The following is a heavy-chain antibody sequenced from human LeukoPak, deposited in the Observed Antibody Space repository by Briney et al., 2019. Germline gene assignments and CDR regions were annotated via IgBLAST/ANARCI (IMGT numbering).Heavy chain of an antibody. CDR3: AREIGSGSLGHY. Sequence: ASVKVSCKASGYTFTGYYLHWVRQAPGQGLEWMGWINPNSGGTNYAQKFQGRVTMTRDTSISTAYMELSRLRSDDTAVYYCAREIGSGSLGHYWGQGTLVTVSS. CDR1: GYTFTGYY. V-gene: IGHV1-2*02. D-gene: IGHD1-26*01. J-gene: IGHJ4*02. CDR2: INPNSGGT.